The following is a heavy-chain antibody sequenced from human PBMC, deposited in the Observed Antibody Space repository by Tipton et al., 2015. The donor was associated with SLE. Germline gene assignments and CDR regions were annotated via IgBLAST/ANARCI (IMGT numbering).Heavy chain of an antibody. Sequence: RSLRLSCAASGFTFSSYAMHWVRQAPGKGLEWVAVISYDGSNKYYADSVKGRFTISRDNSKNTLYLQMNSLRAEDTALYYCAKDIAQEGYYYGMDVWGQGTTVTVSS. CDR3: AKDIAQEGYYYGMDV. V-gene: IGHV3-30-3*01. CDR1: GFTFSSYA. CDR2: ISYDGSNK. J-gene: IGHJ6*02. D-gene: IGHD3-16*02.